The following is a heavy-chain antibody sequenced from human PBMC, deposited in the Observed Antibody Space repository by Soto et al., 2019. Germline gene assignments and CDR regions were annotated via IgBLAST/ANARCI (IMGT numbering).Heavy chain of an antibody. V-gene: IGHV4-39*01. Sequence: PSETLSLTCTVSGGSISSSSYYWGWIRQPPGKGLEWIGSIYYSGSTYYNPSLKSRVTISVDTSKNQFSLKLSSVTAADTAVYYCARHVSGQWLVHFDYWGQGTLVTVSS. CDR2: IYYSGST. CDR3: ARHVSGQWLVHFDY. CDR1: GGSISSSSYY. J-gene: IGHJ4*02. D-gene: IGHD6-19*01.